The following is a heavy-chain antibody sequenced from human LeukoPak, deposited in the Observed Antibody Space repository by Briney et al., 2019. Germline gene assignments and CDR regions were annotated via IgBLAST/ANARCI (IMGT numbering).Heavy chain of an antibody. V-gene: IGHV3-23*01. CDR2: ISGSGGST. Sequence: GGSLRLSCAASGFTFSSYAMSWVRQAPGKGLEWVSAISGSGGSTYYADSVKGRFTISRDNSKNTLYLQMNSLRAEDAAVYYCAKAVVTTLTEDAYFDYWGQGTLVTVSS. CDR1: GFTFSSYA. CDR3: AKAVVTTLTEDAYFDY. J-gene: IGHJ4*02. D-gene: IGHD2-21*02.